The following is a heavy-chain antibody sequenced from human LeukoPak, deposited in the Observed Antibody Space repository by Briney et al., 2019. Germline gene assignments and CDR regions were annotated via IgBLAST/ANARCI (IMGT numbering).Heavy chain of an antibody. CDR1: GFTFSNYA. V-gene: IGHV3-23*01. Sequence: PGGSLRLSCAASGFTFSNYAMSWVRQAQGKGLEWVSGISGSGGSTYYADSVKGRFTISRDNSKNTLYLQMNSLRAEDTAVYYCAKGVIPAVDYWGQGTLVTVSS. CDR3: AKGVIPAVDY. CDR2: ISGSGGST. J-gene: IGHJ4*02. D-gene: IGHD2-2*01.